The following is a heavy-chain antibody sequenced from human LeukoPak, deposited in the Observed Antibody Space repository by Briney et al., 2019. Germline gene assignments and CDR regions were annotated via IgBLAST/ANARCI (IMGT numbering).Heavy chain of an antibody. J-gene: IGHJ4*02. CDR3: ASMGGRLRYFDWLLPFDY. CDR2: ISSSSSYT. V-gene: IGHV3-11*06. Sequence: GGSLRLSRAASGFTFSDYYMSWIRQAPGKGLEWVSYISSSSSYTNYADSVKGRFTISRDNAKNSLYLQMNSLRAEDTAVYYCASMGGRLRYFDWLLPFDYWGQGTLVTVSS. D-gene: IGHD3-9*01. CDR1: GFTFSDYY.